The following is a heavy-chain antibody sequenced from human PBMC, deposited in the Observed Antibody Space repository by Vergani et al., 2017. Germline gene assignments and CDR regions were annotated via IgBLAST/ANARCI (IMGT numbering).Heavy chain of an antibody. V-gene: IGHV4-59*01. D-gene: IGHD1-14*01. CDR3: ARYIVSRNPPDYFYN. CDR2: VEDSGYL. CDR1: GGSLSGYY. J-gene: IGHJ4*02. Sequence: QVQLQESGPGLVRPSETLSLTCTVSGGSLSGYYWNWIRQPPGEGLEWIGYVEDSGYLNYNPSLKTRVTMSSDTSNNQFSLMLSSVTVADTAVYYCARYIVSRNPPDYFYNLVQGTLVTVSS.